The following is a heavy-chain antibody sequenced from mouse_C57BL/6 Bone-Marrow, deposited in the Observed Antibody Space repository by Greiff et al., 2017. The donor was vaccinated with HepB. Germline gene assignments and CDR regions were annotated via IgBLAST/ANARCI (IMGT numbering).Heavy chain of an antibody. CDR1: GYAFTNYL. CDR2: INPGSGGT. J-gene: IGHJ2*01. CDR3: ARRWLLLHFDY. D-gene: IGHD2-3*01. Sequence: QVQLQQSGAELVRPGTSVKVSCKASGYAFTNYLIEWVKQRPGQGLEWIGVINPGSGGTNYNEKFKGKATLTADKSSSTAYMQLSSLTSEDSAVSFCARRWLLLHFDYWGQGTTLTVSS. V-gene: IGHV1-54*01.